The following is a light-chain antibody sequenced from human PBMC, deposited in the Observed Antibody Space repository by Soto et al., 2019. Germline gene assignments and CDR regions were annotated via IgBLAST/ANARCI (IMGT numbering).Light chain of an antibody. V-gene: IGKV2-30*01. CDR1: QSLVYSDGNTY. CDR3: QQYNNWPRT. CDR2: GAS. Sequence: DVVMTQSPLSLPVTLGQPASISCRSSQSLVYSDGNTYLHWFQQRPGQSPRLLIYGASFRATGMPARFSGSGFGTEFTLTISSLQSEDFAVYYCQQYNNWPRTFGQGTKVDIK. J-gene: IGKJ1*01.